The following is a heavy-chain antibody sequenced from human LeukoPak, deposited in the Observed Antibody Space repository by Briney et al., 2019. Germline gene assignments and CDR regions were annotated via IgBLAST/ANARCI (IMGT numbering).Heavy chain of an antibody. V-gene: IGHV1-8*01. J-gene: IGHJ4*02. D-gene: IGHD6-19*01. Sequence: ASVKVSCKASGYTFTSYDINWVRQATGQGLEWMGWMNPNSGNTGDAQKFQGRVTMTRNTSIGTAYMELSSLRSEATAVYYCARVPSRSGWSFDDYWGQGTLVTVSS. CDR1: GYTFTSYD. CDR3: ARVPSRSGWSFDDY. CDR2: MNPNSGNT.